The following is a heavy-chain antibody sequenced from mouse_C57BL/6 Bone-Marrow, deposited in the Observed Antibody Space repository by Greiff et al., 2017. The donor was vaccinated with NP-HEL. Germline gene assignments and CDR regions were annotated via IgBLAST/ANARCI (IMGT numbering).Heavy chain of an antibody. CDR3: ARSRTAQATGENYSDY. CDR2: IDPNSGGT. CDR1: GYTFTSYW. Sequence: QVQLQQPGAELVKPGASVKLSCKASGYTFTSYWMHWVKQRPGRGLEWIGRIDPNSGGTKYNEKFKSKATLTVDKPSSTAYMQLSSLTSEDSAVYNGARSRTAQATGENYSDYWGQGTTLTVSS. D-gene: IGHD3-2*02. V-gene: IGHV1-72*01. J-gene: IGHJ2*01.